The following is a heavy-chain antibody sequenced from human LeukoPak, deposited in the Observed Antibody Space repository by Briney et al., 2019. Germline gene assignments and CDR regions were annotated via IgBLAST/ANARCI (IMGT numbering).Heavy chain of an antibody. J-gene: IGHJ4*02. CDR2: INRDGSST. Sequence: GGSLRLSCAASGIIFSNYWMHWVRQAPGKGLVWVSRINRDGSSTSYADSVKGRFTISRDNAKNTLYLQMNSLRAEDTAVYYCARGGSGGSYYGFRRFDYWGQGTLVTVSS. D-gene: IGHD1-26*01. CDR3: ARGGSGGSYYGFRRFDY. V-gene: IGHV3-74*01. CDR1: GIIFSNYW.